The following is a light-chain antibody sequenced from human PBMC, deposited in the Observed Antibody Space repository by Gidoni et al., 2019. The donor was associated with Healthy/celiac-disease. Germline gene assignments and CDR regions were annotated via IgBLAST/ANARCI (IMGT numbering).Light chain of an antibody. CDR2: QDS. CDR1: KLGDKY. V-gene: IGLV3-1*01. CDR3: QAWDSSTYVV. Sequence: SYELTQPPSVSVSPGQTASITCSGDKLGDKYACWYQQKPGQSPVLVIYQDSKRPSGIPERFSGSNCGNTATLTISGTQAMDEDDYYCQAWDSSTYVVFGGGTKLTVL. J-gene: IGLJ2*01.